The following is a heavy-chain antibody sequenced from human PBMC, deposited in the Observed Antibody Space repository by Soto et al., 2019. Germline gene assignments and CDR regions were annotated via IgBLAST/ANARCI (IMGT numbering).Heavy chain of an antibody. CDR2: MNPNSGNT. V-gene: IGHV1-8*01. CDR1: GYTFTSYD. J-gene: IGHJ5*02. Sequence: GASVKVSCKASGYTFTSYDINWVRQATGQGLEWMGWMNPNSGNTGYAQKFQGRVTMTRNTSISTAYMELSSLRSEDTAVYYCARNGGGYCSGGSCYSGWFDPWGQGTLVTVSS. D-gene: IGHD2-15*01. CDR3: ARNGGGYCSGGSCYSGWFDP.